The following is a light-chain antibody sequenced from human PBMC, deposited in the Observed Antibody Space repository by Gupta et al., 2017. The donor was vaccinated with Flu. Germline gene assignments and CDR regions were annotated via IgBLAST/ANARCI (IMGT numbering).Light chain of an antibody. CDR2: EVN. CDR1: SNDVGGYYF. CDR3: CSYSSSTSRV. Sequence: SITISCTGTSNDVGGYYFVSWYQQQSGKAPKLIIYEVNNRPSGISNRFSGSKSGNTASLTISGLQADDEAVYFCCSYSSSTSRVFGSGTQVTVL. J-gene: IGLJ1*01. V-gene: IGLV2-14*01.